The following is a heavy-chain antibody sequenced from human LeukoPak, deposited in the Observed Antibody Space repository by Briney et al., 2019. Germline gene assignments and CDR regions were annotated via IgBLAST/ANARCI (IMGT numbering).Heavy chain of an antibody. J-gene: IGHJ3*02. CDR3: ARDRDYGDYRSRDDAFDI. V-gene: IGHV3-48*01. D-gene: IGHD4-17*01. Sequence: PGGSLRLSCAASGFTFSSYSMNWVRQAPGKGLEGVSYISSSSSTIYYADSVKGRFTISRDNAKNSLYLQMNSLRAEDTAVYYCARDRDYGDYRSRDDAFDIWGQGTMVTVSS. CDR2: ISSSSSTI. CDR1: GFTFSSYS.